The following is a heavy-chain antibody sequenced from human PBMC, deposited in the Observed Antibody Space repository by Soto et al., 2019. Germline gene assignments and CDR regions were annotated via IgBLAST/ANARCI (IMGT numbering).Heavy chain of an antibody. D-gene: IGHD1-26*01. Sequence: GGSLRLSCAASGFTFSSCAMTWVRQAQGTGLEWDSTISGSGGTTYYADSVKGRFTISRDKSKNTLYLQMNSLRAEDTAEYYCAKDLAPYGGSYYGLDYWGQGTLVTVSS. CDR3: AKDLAPYGGSYYGLDY. CDR1: GFTFSSCA. V-gene: IGHV3-23*01. J-gene: IGHJ4*02. CDR2: ISGSGGTT.